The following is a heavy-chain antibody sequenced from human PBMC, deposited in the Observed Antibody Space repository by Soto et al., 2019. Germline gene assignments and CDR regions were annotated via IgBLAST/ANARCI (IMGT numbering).Heavy chain of an antibody. CDR1: GGTFSSYT. Sequence: QVQLVQSGAEVKKPGSSVKVSCKASGGTFSSYTISWVRQAPGQGLEWMGRIIPILGIANYAQKFQGRVTLTADKSTSTAYMELSSLRSEDTAVYYCARGAQLGSGYFDLWGRGTLVTVSS. J-gene: IGHJ2*01. CDR2: IIPILGIA. D-gene: IGHD5-18*01. V-gene: IGHV1-69*02. CDR3: ARGAQLGSGYFDL.